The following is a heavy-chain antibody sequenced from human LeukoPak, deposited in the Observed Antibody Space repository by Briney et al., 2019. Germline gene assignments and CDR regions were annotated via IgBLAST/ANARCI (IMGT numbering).Heavy chain of an antibody. CDR2: ISGYNGNT. CDR3: ARDAPYSSSWYVPFDY. CDR1: GYTFTNYG. Sequence: AASVKVSCKTSGYTFTNYGISWVRQAPGQGLEWMGWISGYNGNTNYAQNLQGRVTMTTDTSTSTAYMELRSLTSDDTALYYCARDAPYSSSWYVPFDYWGQGTLVTVSS. V-gene: IGHV1-18*01. J-gene: IGHJ4*02. D-gene: IGHD6-13*01.